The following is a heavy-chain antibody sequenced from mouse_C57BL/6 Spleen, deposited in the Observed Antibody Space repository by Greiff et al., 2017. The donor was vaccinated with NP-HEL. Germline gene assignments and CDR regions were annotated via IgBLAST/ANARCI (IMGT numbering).Heavy chain of an antibody. CDR3: ARDEMVTPFDY. CDR2: ISDGGSYT. Sequence: EVKLMESGGGLVKPGGSLKLSCAASGFTFSSYAMSWVRQTPEKRLEWVATISDGGSYTYYPDNVKGRFTISRDNAKNNLYLQMSHLKSEDTAMYYCARDEMVTPFDYWGQGTTLTVSS. V-gene: IGHV5-4*01. J-gene: IGHJ2*01. D-gene: IGHD2-3*01. CDR1: GFTFSSYA.